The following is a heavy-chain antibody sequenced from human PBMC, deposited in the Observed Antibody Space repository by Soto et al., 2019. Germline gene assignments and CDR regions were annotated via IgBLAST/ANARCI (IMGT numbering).Heavy chain of an antibody. CDR1: GYTFTSYD. V-gene: IGHV1-8*01. J-gene: IGHJ6*02. CDR3: AREERGSGSYYNIYYYYGMDV. Sequence: ASVKVSCKASGYTFTSYDINWVRQATGQGLEWMGWMNPNSGNTGYAQKFQGRVTMTRNTSISTAYMELSRLRSDDTAVYYCAREERGSGSYYNIYYYYGMDVWGQGTTVTVSS. D-gene: IGHD3-10*01. CDR2: MNPNSGNT.